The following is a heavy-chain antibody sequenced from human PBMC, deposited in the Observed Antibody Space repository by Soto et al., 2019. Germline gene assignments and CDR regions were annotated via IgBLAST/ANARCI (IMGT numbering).Heavy chain of an antibody. CDR2: IWYDGSNK. D-gene: IGHD3-22*01. J-gene: IGHJ4*02. CDR3: AREFDNEKAWYYYDSSGYYGRDFDY. Sequence: QVQLVESGGGVVQPGRSLRLSCAASGFTFSSYGMHWVRQAPGKGLEWVAVIWYDGSNKYYADSVKGRFTISRDNSKNTLYQKMNSLRAEDTDVYYGAREFDNEKAWYYYDSSGYYGRDFDYWGQGTLVTVSS. V-gene: IGHV3-33*01. CDR1: GFTFSSYG.